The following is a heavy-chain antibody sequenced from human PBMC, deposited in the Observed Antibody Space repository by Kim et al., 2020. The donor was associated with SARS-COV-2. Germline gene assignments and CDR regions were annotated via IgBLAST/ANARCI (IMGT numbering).Heavy chain of an antibody. D-gene: IGHD3-10*02. CDR2: IYHSGST. Sequence: SETLSLTCAVSGGSISSSNWWSWVRQPPGKGLEWIGEIYHSGSTNYNPSLKSRVTISVDKSKNQFSLKLSSVTAADTAVYYCARFTTFGYYYYYMDVWGKGTTVTVSS. V-gene: IGHV4-4*02. CDR1: GGSISSSNW. CDR3: ARFTTFGYYYYYMDV. J-gene: IGHJ6*03.